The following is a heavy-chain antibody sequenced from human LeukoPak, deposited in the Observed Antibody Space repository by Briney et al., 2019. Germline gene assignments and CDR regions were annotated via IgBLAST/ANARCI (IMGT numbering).Heavy chain of an antibody. CDR3: ARGSGYDSYFDY. J-gene: IGHJ4*02. Sequence: PGGSLRLSCAASGFTFSDYYMSWIRQAPGKGLEWVSYISSSSSYTNYADSVKGRFTFSRDNAKNSLYLQMNSLRAEDTAVYYCARGSGYDSYFDYWGQGTLVTVSS. D-gene: IGHD5-12*01. CDR2: ISSSSSYT. V-gene: IGHV3-11*06. CDR1: GFTFSDYY.